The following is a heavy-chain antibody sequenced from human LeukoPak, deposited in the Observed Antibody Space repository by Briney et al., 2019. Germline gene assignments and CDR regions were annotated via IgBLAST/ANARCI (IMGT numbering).Heavy chain of an antibody. CDR3: ARLDSGSSLGH. V-gene: IGHV4-59*01. D-gene: IGHD1-26*01. Sequence: PSETLSLTCTVSGGSISIYYWSWIRQPPGKGLECIGYIYYSGRTNYNPSLKSRVTISVDTSKNQFSLKLSSVTAADTAVYYCARLDSGSSLGHWGQGTLVTVSS. J-gene: IGHJ4*02. CDR1: GGSISIYY. CDR2: IYYSGRT.